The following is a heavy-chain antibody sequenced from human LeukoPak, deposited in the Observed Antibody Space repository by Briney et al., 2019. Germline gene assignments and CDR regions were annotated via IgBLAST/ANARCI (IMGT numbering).Heavy chain of an antibody. CDR2: ISYDGSHK. V-gene: IGHV3-30*18. J-gene: IGHJ4*02. Sequence: GRSLRLSCAASGFTFSVCGMHWVRQAPGKGLEWVAVISYDGSHKYYGDSVKGRFTISRDNSKNTLYLQMSSLRAEDTAVYYSVKARDGGYSGSGGFDYWGQGTLVTVSS. D-gene: IGHD5-12*01. CDR3: VKARDGGYSGSGGFDY. CDR1: GFTFSVCG.